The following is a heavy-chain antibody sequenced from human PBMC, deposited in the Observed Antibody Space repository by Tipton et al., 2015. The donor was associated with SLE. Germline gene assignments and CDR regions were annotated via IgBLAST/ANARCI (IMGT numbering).Heavy chain of an antibody. J-gene: IGHJ2*01. CDR1: GFTFNNAW. CDR2: ISSSSSYI. D-gene: IGHD3-22*01. CDR3: ARGRYYDSRDFDL. Sequence: SLRLSCAASGFTFNNAWMNWVRQAPGKGLEWVSSISSSSSYIYYADSVKGRFTISRDNAKNSLYLQMNSLRAEDTAVYYCARGRYYDSRDFDLWGRGTLVTVSS. V-gene: IGHV3-21*01.